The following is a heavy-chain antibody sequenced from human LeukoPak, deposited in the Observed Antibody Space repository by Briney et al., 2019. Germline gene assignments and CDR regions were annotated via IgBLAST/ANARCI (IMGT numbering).Heavy chain of an antibody. Sequence: PSETLSLTCTVSSGSISSYSWNWIRQPAGRGLEWIGRIYASGSTHYNPSLKSRVTMSVDTSKNQFSLKLSSVTAADTAVYYCARDLGYYSDSSALDAFDIGGQGTMVTVSS. CDR1: SGSISSYS. V-gene: IGHV4-4*07. CDR2: IYASGST. D-gene: IGHD3-22*01. CDR3: ARDLGYYSDSSALDAFDI. J-gene: IGHJ3*02.